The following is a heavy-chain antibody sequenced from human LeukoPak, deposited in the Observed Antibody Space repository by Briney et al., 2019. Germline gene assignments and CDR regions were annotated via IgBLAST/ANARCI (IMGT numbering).Heavy chain of an antibody. CDR2: INPNSGGT. D-gene: IGHD2-2*01. CDR1: GYTFTGYY. V-gene: IGHV1-2*02. CDR3: ARVAGARYCSSTSCSKKKGMDV. Sequence: ASVKVSCKASGYTFTGYYMHWVRQAPGQGLEWMGWINPNSGGTNYAQKFQGRVTMIRDTSISTAYMELSRLRSDDTAVYYCARVAGARYCSSTSCSKKKGMDVWGQGTTVTVSS. J-gene: IGHJ6*02.